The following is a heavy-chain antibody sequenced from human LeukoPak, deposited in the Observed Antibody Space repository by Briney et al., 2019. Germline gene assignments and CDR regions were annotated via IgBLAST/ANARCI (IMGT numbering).Heavy chain of an antibody. Sequence: ASVKVSCKASGYTFTSYFMHWVRQAPGHGLEWMGIISPIGGGTSYAQTFQGRVTMTGDMSTSTVYMELSSLRSEDTAVYYCARVRDGYNDAYDIWGQGTMVTVPS. CDR2: ISPIGGGT. CDR3: ARVRDGYNDAYDI. CDR1: GYTFTSYF. J-gene: IGHJ3*02. D-gene: IGHD5-24*01. V-gene: IGHV1-46*01.